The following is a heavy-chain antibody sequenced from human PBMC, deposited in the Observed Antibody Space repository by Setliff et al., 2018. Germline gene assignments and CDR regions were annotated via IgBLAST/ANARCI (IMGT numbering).Heavy chain of an antibody. CDR3: ARARRFGMDV. CDR1: GYIFSDHY. Sequence: GASVKVSCKASGYIFSDHYMHWVRQAPGKGLGWMGWINSNGGDTNYAQTFEGRLTLTRDTSIRTTYMELATLRSDDTAVYYCARARRFGMDVWGQGTTVTVSS. CDR2: INSNGGDT. V-gene: IGHV1-2*02. J-gene: IGHJ6*02.